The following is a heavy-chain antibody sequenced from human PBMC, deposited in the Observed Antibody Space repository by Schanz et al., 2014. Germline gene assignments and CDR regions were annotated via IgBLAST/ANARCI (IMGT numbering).Heavy chain of an antibody. V-gene: IGHV3-30*02. D-gene: IGHD2-2*01. J-gene: IGHJ6*03. Sequence: QAQLVESGGGVVQPGRSLRLSCVASGFTFISYDIHWVRQAPGKGLEWVAVIRYDGRNKNFVESVKGRFTISRDSSKNTLYLQMNSLRAEDTAVYYCAKDYQDCSSTSCYLWENYYMDVWGKGTTVTVSS. CDR1: GFTFISYD. CDR2: IRYDGRNK. CDR3: AKDYQDCSSTSCYLWENYYMDV.